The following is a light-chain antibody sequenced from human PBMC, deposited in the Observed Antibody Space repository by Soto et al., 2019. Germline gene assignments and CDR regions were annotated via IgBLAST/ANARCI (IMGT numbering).Light chain of an antibody. Sequence: DIQMTQSPSSLSASLGDRVTITCRASQSISTFLNWYQQTPGKAPKLLIYAASSLQRGVPSRFGGSGSGTDVTLTISNLQPEDFATYYCQQSNRTPGTFGQGTKLEIK. CDR1: QSISTF. V-gene: IGKV1-39*01. CDR2: AAS. J-gene: IGKJ2*02. CDR3: QQSNRTPGT.